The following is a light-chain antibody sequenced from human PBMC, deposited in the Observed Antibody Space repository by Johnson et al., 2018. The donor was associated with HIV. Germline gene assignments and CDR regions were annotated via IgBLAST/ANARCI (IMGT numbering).Light chain of an antibody. CDR2: ENN. J-gene: IGLJ1*01. CDR1: SSNIGNNY. Sequence: QSLLTQPPSVSAAPGQKVTISCSGSSSNIGNNYVSWYQRLPGTAPKLLIYENNKRPSGIPGRFSGSKSDTSGILGITGLLSGDEADYYCGTWDSSLSVYVFGTGTKVTVL. V-gene: IGLV1-51*02. CDR3: GTWDSSLSVYV.